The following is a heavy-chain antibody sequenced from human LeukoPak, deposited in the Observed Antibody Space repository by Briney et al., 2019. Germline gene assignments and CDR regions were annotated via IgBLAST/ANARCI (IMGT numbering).Heavy chain of an antibody. Sequence: GGSLRLSCAASGFTFSSYWMHWVRHAPGKGLVWVSRINSDGSSTSYADSVKGRFTISRDNAKNTLYLQMNSLRAEDTAVYYCARESGWDSSGYYYQPYFDYWGQGTLVTVSS. J-gene: IGHJ4*02. CDR3: ARESGWDSSGYYYQPYFDY. CDR2: INSDGSST. D-gene: IGHD3-22*01. V-gene: IGHV3-74*01. CDR1: GFTFSSYW.